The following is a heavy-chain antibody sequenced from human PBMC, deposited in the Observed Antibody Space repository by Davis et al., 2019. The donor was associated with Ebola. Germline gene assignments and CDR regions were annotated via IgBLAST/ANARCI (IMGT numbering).Heavy chain of an antibody. CDR2: INHIGST. Sequence: GSLRLSCAVYGGSFSGYYSSWIRQPPGKGLEWIGAINHIGSTNYNPSLKSRVTISVDTSKNQSSLKLSSVTAADTAVYYCARGGATAPDYYYGMDVWGQGTTVTVSS. V-gene: IGHV4-34*01. CDR1: GGSFSGYY. D-gene: IGHD5-12*01. J-gene: IGHJ6*02. CDR3: ARGGATAPDYYYGMDV.